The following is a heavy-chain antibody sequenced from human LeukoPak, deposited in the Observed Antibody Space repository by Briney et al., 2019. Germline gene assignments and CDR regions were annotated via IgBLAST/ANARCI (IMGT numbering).Heavy chain of an antibody. CDR3: ARVREVRFFRAYLDV. D-gene: IGHD3-3*01. CDR2: ISSSGSTI. Sequence: GGSLRLSCAASGFTFSDYYMSWIRQAPGKGLEWVSYISSSGSTIYYAVSVKGRFTISRDNAKNSLYLQMNSLRAEDTAVYYCARVREVRFFRAYLDVWGKGTTVTVSS. V-gene: IGHV3-11*04. J-gene: IGHJ6*03. CDR1: GFTFSDYY.